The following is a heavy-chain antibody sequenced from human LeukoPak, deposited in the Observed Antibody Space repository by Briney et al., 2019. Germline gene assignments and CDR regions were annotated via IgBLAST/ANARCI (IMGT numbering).Heavy chain of an antibody. Sequence: GSLRLSCAASGFTFSDYYMSWIRQAPGKGLEWIGEINHSGNTNYNPSLKSRVTISVDTSKNQFSLKLSSVTAADTAVYYCVTEPGYCTGGRCYGGWFDPWGQGTLVTVSS. CDR3: VTEPGYCTGGRCYGGWFDP. V-gene: IGHV4-34*01. D-gene: IGHD2-15*01. J-gene: IGHJ5*02. CDR2: INHSGNT. CDR1: GFTFSDYY.